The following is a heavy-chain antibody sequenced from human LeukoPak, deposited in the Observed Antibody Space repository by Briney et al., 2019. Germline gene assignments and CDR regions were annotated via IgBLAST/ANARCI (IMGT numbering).Heavy chain of an antibody. V-gene: IGHV4-59*01. D-gene: IGHD5-24*01. CDR2: MYYSGGT. CDR1: GGSINSYY. J-gene: IGHJ4*02. CDR3: TRRCKDAYTLYCFDY. Sequence: SETLSLSCTVSGGSINSYYWSWIRQPPGKGLEWIGHMYYSGGTNYNPSLKSRVTISVDTSKNQFSLKLSSVTAADTAVYYCTRRCKDAYTLYCFDYWGQGTLVTVSS.